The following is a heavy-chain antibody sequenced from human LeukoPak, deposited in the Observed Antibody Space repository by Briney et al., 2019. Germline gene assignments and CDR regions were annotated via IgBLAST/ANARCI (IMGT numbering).Heavy chain of an antibody. Sequence: PSGTLSLTCAVSGGSISSNNWWSWVRQPPGKGLEWIGEIYHSGNTNYNSSLKSRVTISVDKSNNQFSLKLSSVTAADTAVYYCERLWGYDGYAPYGMDVWGQGTKVTVSS. CDR3: ERLWGYDGYAPYGMDV. CDR1: GGSISSNNW. J-gene: IGHJ6*02. V-gene: IGHV4-4*02. CDR2: IYHSGNT. D-gene: IGHD5-12*01.